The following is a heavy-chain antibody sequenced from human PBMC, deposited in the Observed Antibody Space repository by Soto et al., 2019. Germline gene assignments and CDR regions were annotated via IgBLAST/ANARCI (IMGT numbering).Heavy chain of an antibody. J-gene: IGHJ6*02. D-gene: IGHD2-8*01. CDR1: GYTFNNYG. CDR3: AGDPYHVLMVNAPNLYGMDV. Sequence: ASVKVSCKASGYTFNNYGISWVRQAPGQGLEWMGRISTYNGNTNYPQSLQGRLTLTTDTSTTTAYMELRSLRSDDTAVYYCAGDPYHVLMVNAPNLYGMDVWGQGTTVTVSS. CDR2: ISTYNGNT. V-gene: IGHV1-18*01.